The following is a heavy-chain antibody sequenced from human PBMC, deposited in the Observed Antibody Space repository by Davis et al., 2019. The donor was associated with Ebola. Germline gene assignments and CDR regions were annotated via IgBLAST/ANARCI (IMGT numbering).Heavy chain of an antibody. D-gene: IGHD3-10*01. J-gene: IGHJ4*02. CDR2: INAGNGNT. CDR3: ATLYGSGSRFDSYFDN. V-gene: IGHV1-3*01. Sequence: ASVKVSCKASGYTFTSYAMHWVRQAPGQRLEWMGWINAGNGNTKYSQKFQGRVTMTRDTSIHTAYMELSRLKSDDTAVFYCATLYGSGSRFDSYFDNWGQGTLVTVSS. CDR1: GYTFTSYA.